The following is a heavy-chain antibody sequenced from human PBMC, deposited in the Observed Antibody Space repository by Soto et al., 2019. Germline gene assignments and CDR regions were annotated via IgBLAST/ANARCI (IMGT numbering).Heavy chain of an antibody. V-gene: IGHV1-18*04. J-gene: IGHJ4*02. CDR3: ARDYQSYYDSSGYSDY. D-gene: IGHD3-22*01. Sequence: ASVKVSCKTSGYTFTNHGINWVRQAPGQGLEWMGWINPYNANTNYAQKLQGRVTMTTDTSTSTAYMDLRSLTSDDTAVYYCARDYQSYYDSSGYSDYWGQGTLVTVS. CDR2: INPYNANT. CDR1: GYTFTNHG.